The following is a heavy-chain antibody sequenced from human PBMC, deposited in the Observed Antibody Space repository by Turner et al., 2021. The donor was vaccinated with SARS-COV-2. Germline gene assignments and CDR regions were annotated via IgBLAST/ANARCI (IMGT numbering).Heavy chain of an antibody. CDR2: ISDNGGNT. CDR1: GFTFSTYP. Sequence: EVQLLESGGDLVQPGGSLRLFCAASGFTFSTYPMNWVRRAPGKGLEWVSGISDNGGNTYYADSVKGRFTISRDNSKNTLYLQMNSLKVEDAAVYYCAKGTEGASWGQGTLVTVSS. V-gene: IGHV3-23*01. CDR3: AKGTEGAS. D-gene: IGHD2-15*01. J-gene: IGHJ4*02.